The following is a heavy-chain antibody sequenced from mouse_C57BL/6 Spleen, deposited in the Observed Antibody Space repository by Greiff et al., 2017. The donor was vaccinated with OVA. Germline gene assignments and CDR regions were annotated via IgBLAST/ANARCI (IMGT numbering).Heavy chain of an antibody. CDR3: ARSGYDYAYWYFDV. Sequence: QVQLKQPGTELVKPGASVKLSCKASGYTFTSYWMHWVKQRPGQGLEWIGNINPSNGGTNYNEKFKSKATLTVDKSSSTAYMQLSSLTSEDSAVYYCARSGYDYAYWYFDVWGTGTTVTVSS. V-gene: IGHV1-53*01. CDR2: INPSNGGT. CDR1: GYTFTSYW. J-gene: IGHJ1*03. D-gene: IGHD2-4*01.